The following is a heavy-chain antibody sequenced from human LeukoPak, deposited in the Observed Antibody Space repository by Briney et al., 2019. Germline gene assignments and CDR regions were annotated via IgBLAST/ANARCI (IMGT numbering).Heavy chain of an antibody. CDR2: IYTSGST. Sequence: SETLSLTCTVSDGSISSYYWSWIRQPPGKGLEWIGYIYTSGSTNYNPSLKSRVTISVDTSKNQFSLKLSSVTAADTAVYYCARRVLRYFDWFHSGEGWFDPWGQGTLVTVSS. CDR3: ARRVLRYFDWFHSGEGWFDP. CDR1: DGSISSYY. J-gene: IGHJ5*02. V-gene: IGHV4-4*09. D-gene: IGHD3-9*01.